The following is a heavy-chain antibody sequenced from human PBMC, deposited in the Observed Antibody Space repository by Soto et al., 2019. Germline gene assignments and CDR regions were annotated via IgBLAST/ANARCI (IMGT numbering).Heavy chain of an antibody. V-gene: IGHV1-2*04. CDR3: ARGDSTDCSNGVCSFFYNHDMDV. CDR1: GYSFTDYH. D-gene: IGHD2-8*01. CDR2: INPKSGGT. Sequence: ASVKVSCKSSGYSFTDYHIHWVRQAPGQGLEWLGRINPKSGGTSTAQKFQGWVTMTTDTSISTASMELTRLTSDDTAIYYCARGDSTDCSNGVCSFFYNHDMDVWGQGTTVTVSS. J-gene: IGHJ6*02.